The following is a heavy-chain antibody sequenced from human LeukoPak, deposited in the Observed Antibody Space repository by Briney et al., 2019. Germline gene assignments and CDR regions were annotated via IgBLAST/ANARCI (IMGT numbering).Heavy chain of an antibody. J-gene: IGHJ1*01. V-gene: IGHV1-69*05. D-gene: IGHD5-24*01. CDR3: ARDLDGYNYSDEYFQH. Sequence: SVKVSCKASGGTFSSYAISWVRQAPGQGLEWMGGIIPIFGTANYAQKFQGRVTMTTDTSTSTAYMELRSLRSDDTAVYYCARDLDGYNYSDEYFQHWGQGTLVTVSS. CDR1: GGTFSSYA. CDR2: IIPIFGTA.